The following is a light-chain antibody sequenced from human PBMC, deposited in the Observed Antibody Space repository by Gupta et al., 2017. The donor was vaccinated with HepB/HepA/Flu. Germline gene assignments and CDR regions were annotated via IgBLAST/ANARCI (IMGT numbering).Light chain of an antibody. V-gene: IGLV6-57*03. CDR1: SGSIAYNY. J-gene: IGLJ2*01. Sequence: NFILTQPRSVSEFPGKTVTISCTRSSGSIAYNYVQWYQQRPGSAPTTVIYENRDRPSGVSDRFSGSIDRSSNSASLTISGLRAEDEADYYCQSSNVTNQIFGGGTRLTVL. CDR3: QSSNVTNQI. CDR2: ENR.